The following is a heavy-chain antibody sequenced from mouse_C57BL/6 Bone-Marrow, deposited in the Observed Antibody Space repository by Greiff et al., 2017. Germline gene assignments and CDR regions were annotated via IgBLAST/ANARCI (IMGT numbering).Heavy chain of an antibody. D-gene: IGHD2-2*01. Sequence: QVQLQQSGAELVRPGASVTLSCKASGYTFTDYEMHWVKQTPVHGLEWIGAIDPETGGTAYNQKFKGKAILTADKSSSTAYMELRSLTSEDSAVYYCTPDLLWLRRAFAYWGQGTLVTVSA. CDR1: GYTFTDYE. CDR2: IDPETGGT. CDR3: TPDLLWLRRAFAY. J-gene: IGHJ3*01. V-gene: IGHV1-15*01.